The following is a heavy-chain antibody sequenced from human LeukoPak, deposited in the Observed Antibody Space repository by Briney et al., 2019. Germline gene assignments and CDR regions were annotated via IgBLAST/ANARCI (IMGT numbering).Heavy chain of an antibody. V-gene: IGHV4-4*07. D-gene: IGHD3-3*01. CDR1: GGSISSYY. CDR2: IYTSGST. CDR3: ARADFWSGYRFDY. J-gene: IGHJ4*02. Sequence: SETLSLTCKVSGGSISSYYWSWIRQPAGKGLEWIGRIYTSGSTDYNPPLKSRVTMSVDKSKNHLSLKLSSVTAADTAVYYCARADFWSGYRFDYWGQGTLVTVSS.